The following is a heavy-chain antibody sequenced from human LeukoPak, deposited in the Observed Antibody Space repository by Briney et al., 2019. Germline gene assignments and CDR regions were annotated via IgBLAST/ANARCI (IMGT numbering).Heavy chain of an antibody. CDR2: ISSSGSTI. J-gene: IGHJ4*02. Sequence: LSLTCTVSGGSISSYYMSWIRQAPGKGLEWVSYISSSGSTIYYADSVKGRFTISRDNAKNSLYLQMNSLRAEDTAVYYCARRCVRGYSSDYWGQGTLVTVSS. CDR3: ARRCVRGYSSDY. CDR1: GGSISSYY. V-gene: IGHV3-11*01. D-gene: IGHD5-18*01.